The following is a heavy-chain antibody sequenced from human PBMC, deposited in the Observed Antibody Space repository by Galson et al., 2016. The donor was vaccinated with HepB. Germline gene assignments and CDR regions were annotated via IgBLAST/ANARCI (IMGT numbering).Heavy chain of an antibody. CDR2: IYWDDDK. CDR3: AHQAIYGNYRGDAFDI. Sequence: PALVKPTQTLTLTCTFSGFSLNTSGVGVGWIRQPPGKTLEWLALIYWDDDKRYSPSLKGRLTITKDTSKNQVVVTMTNMDPMDTATYYCAHQAIYGNYRGDAFDIWGQGTMVTVSS. J-gene: IGHJ3*02. V-gene: IGHV2-5*02. CDR1: GFSLNTSGVG. D-gene: IGHD4-11*01.